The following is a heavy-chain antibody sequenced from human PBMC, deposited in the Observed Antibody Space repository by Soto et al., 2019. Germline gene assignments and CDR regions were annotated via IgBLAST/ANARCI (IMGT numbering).Heavy chain of an antibody. J-gene: IGHJ4*02. CDR2: IYSGGDT. D-gene: IGHD3-16*02. V-gene: IGHV3-66*01. CDR1: GFSVSGNY. CDR3: ARDYGVRYFEF. Sequence: GGSLRLSCAASGFSVSGNYMSWVRQAPGKGLEWISIIYSGGDTFYADSVKGRFLISRDISRNTVYLQMDSLTAEDTAMYFCARDYGVRYFEFWGPATLVTVSS.